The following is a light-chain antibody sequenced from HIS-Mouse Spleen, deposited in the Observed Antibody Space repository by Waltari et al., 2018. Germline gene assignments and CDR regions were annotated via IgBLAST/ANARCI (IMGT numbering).Light chain of an antibody. CDR2: EDS. J-gene: IGLJ2*01. CDR3: YSTDSSGNHRV. V-gene: IGLV3-10*01. Sequence: SYELTQPPSVSVSPGQTARITCSGDALPKKYAYWYQQKSGQAPVLVIYEDSKRPSGIPEGFSGASSGTMATLTISGAHVEDEADYYCYSTDSSGNHRVFGGGTKLTVL. CDR1: ALPKKY.